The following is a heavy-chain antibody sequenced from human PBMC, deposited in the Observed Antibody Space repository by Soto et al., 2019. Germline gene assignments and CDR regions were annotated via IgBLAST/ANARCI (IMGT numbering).Heavy chain of an antibody. J-gene: IGHJ5*02. CDR1: GGTFSSYA. Sequence: QVQLVQSGAEVKKPGSSVKVSCKASGGTFSSYAISWVRQAPGQGLEWMGGIIPIFGTANYAQKFQGRVTITADESTSTAYMELSSLRSEDTAVYYCAYSMVRGVRLTNWFDPWGQGTLVTVSS. CDR3: AYSMVRGVRLTNWFDP. D-gene: IGHD3-10*01. CDR2: IIPIFGTA. V-gene: IGHV1-69*01.